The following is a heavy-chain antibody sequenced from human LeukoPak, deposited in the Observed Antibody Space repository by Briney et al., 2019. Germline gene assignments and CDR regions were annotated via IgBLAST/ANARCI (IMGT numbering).Heavy chain of an antibody. V-gene: IGHV1-2*02. J-gene: IGHJ4*02. CDR3: ARKDSYYDSSGYDY. CDR1: GYTFTGYY. Sequence: ASVRVSSKASGYTFTGYYMHWVRQAPGQRLEWMGWINPNSGGTNYAQKFQGRVTMTRDTSISTAYMELSRLRSDDTAVYYCARKDSYYDSSGYDYWGQGTLVTVSS. D-gene: IGHD3-22*01. CDR2: INPNSGGT.